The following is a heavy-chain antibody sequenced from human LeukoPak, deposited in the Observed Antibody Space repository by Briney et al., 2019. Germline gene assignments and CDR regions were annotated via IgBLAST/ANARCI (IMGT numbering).Heavy chain of an antibody. Sequence: SETLSLTCTVSGGSISSYYWSWIRQPPGKGLEWIGYIYYSGSTNYNPSLKSRVTISVDTSKNKFSLKLSSVTAADTAVYYCARASLRGLWVDYWGQGTLVTVSS. D-gene: IGHD3-10*01. CDR3: ARASLRGLWVDY. J-gene: IGHJ4*02. CDR1: GGSISSYY. CDR2: IYYSGST. V-gene: IGHV4-59*01.